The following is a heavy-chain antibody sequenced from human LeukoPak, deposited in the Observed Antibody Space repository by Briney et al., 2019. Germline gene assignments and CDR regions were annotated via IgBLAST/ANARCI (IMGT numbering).Heavy chain of an antibody. CDR2: IYHSGST. CDR3: ARYDVWGSYRAFAS. D-gene: IGHD3-16*02. V-gene: IGHV4-38-2*02. CDR1: SYSISTDYY. J-gene: IGHJ5*02. Sequence: SETLSLTCTVSSYSISTDYYWGWIRQPPGKGLEWIGTIYHSGSTYYNPSLKSRVTISVDTSKNQFSLTLSSVTAADTAVYYCARYDVWGSYRAFASWGQGDLVTVSS.